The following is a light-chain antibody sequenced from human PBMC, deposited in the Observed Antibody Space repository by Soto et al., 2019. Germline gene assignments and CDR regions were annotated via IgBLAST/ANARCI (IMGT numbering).Light chain of an antibody. CDR3: LAWDDSLNGTL. CDR2: TND. V-gene: IGLV1-44*01. CDR1: SSNIESNT. Sequence: QSVLTQPPSASGTPGQSVTISCSGGSSNIESNTVYWYQQLPGMAPRLLIHTNDRRPSGVPDRFSGSKSGTSASLAISGLQYEDEADYYCLAWDDSLNGTLFG. J-gene: IGLJ2*01.